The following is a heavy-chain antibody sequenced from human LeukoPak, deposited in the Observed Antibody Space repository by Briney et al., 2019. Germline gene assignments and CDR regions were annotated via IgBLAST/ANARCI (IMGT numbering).Heavy chain of an antibody. J-gene: IGHJ4*02. V-gene: IGHV3-30*02. CDR2: ISFDGRKE. Sequence: PGGSLRLSCAASGFTFSSYAMQWVRQAPGKGLEWVALISFDGRKEYYADSVKGRFTISRDKSKNTLHLQMNNLRAADTAVYYCAKERRGYYSEYWGQGTQVTVSS. CDR1: GFTFSSYA. CDR3: AKERRGYYSEY. D-gene: IGHD3-10*01.